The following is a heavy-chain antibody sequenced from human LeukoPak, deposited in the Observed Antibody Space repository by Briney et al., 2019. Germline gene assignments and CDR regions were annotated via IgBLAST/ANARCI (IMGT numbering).Heavy chain of an antibody. CDR1: GFTVSSNY. J-gene: IGHJ3*02. CDR2: IYSGGST. Sequence: GGSLRLSCAASGFTVSSNYMSWVRQAPGKGLEWVSVIYSGGSTYYADSVKGRFTISRDNSKNTLYLQMNSLRAEDTAVYYCASSPVSSAFDIWGQGTMVTVSS. D-gene: IGHD3-16*02. CDR3: ASSPVSSAFDI. V-gene: IGHV3-53*01.